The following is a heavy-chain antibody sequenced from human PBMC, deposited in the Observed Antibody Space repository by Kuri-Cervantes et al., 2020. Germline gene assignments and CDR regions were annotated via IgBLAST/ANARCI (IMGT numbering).Heavy chain of an antibody. D-gene: IGHD6-6*01. CDR2: INAGNGNT. CDR1: GYTFTIYT. CDR3: ARGSSSAPYFDY. J-gene: IGHJ4*02. V-gene: IGHV1-3*01. Sequence: ASVKVSCKASGYTFTIYTMHWVRQAPGQRLEWMGWINAGNGNTKYSQKFQGRVTITRDTSASTAYMELSSLRSEDTAVYYCARGSSSAPYFDYWGQGTLVTVSS.